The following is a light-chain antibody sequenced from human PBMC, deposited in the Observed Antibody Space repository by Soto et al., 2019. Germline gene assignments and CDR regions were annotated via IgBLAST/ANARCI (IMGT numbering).Light chain of an antibody. J-gene: IGKJ4*01. CDR3: VQDFNYPLT. Sequence: AIQMTQSPSSLSASVGDTVTISCRASRGVRSDVAWYQQRPGSVPKVLIYGAFNLYTGVPSRFSGSGYGSDFSLTISSLQPEDSATYYCVQDFNYPLTFGGATKVEI. CDR1: RGVRSD. CDR2: GAF. V-gene: IGKV1-6*01.